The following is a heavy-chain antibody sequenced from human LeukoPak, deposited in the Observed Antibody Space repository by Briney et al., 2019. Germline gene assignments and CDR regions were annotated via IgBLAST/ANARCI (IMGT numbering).Heavy chain of an antibody. D-gene: IGHD1-26*01. J-gene: IGHJ4*02. Sequence: SQTLSLTCTVSGGSISSSSYCWGWIRQPPGKGLEWIGSIYYSGSTYYNPSLKTPVTMSVDTSKNPFSLRTRSVTPADTAVYYCARYREVGSIVDYWGQGTLVIVSS. CDR2: IYYSGST. CDR1: GGSISSSSYC. CDR3: ARYREVGSIVDY. V-gene: IGHV4-39*07.